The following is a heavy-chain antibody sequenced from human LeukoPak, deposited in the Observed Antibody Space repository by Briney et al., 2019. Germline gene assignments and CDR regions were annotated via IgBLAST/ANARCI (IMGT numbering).Heavy chain of an antibody. CDR1: GDSVSTASNA. Sequence: SQTLSLTCAISGDSVSTASNAWYWIRQSPSRGLEWLGRTYYNSKWYTDYAVSVSGRTTINPDTSRNQLSLQLSFVTPEDTAVYYCARDCSGGSCYGAFDIWGQGTMVTVSS. CDR3: ARDCSGGSCYGAFDI. CDR2: TYYNSKWYT. J-gene: IGHJ3*02. D-gene: IGHD2-15*01. V-gene: IGHV6-1*01.